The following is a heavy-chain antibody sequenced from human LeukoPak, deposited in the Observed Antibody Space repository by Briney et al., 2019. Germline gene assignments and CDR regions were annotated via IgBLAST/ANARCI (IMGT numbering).Heavy chain of an antibody. D-gene: IGHD3-3*01. Sequence: ASVKVSCMVSGYTLTELSMHWVRQAPGKGLEWMGGFDPEDGETIYAQKFQGRVTMTEDTSTDTAYMELSSLRSEDTAVYYCATVRRVTWRKYYFDYWGQGTLVTVSS. CDR2: FDPEDGET. V-gene: IGHV1-24*01. CDR1: GYTLTELS. J-gene: IGHJ4*02. CDR3: ATVRRVTWRKYYFDY.